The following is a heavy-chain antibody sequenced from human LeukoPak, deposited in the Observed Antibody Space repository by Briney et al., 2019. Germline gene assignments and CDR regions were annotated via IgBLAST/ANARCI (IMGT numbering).Heavy chain of an antibody. J-gene: IGHJ4*02. CDR1: GYSFTNHW. CDR2: IYPGDSDT. Sequence: HGESLKISCKGSGYSFTNHWIGWVRQMPGKGLEWMGIIYPGDSDTRYSPSFQGQVTISADKSISTAYLQWSSLKASDTAMYYCARFYGSRSYYGDYWGQGTLVTVSS. CDR3: ARFYGSRSYYGDY. V-gene: IGHV5-51*01. D-gene: IGHD3-10*01.